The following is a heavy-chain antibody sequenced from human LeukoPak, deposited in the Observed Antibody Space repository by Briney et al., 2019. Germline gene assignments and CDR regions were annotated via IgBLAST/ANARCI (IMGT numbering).Heavy chain of an antibody. CDR2: IYTSGST. D-gene: IGHD3-22*01. Sequence: SQTLSLTCTVSGGSISSGSYYWRWIRQPAGKGLEWIGRIYTSGSTNYNPSLKSRVTISVDTSKNQFSLKLSSVTAADTAVYYCARLISGYYPDYWGQGTLVTVSS. CDR3: ARLISGYYPDY. J-gene: IGHJ4*02. CDR1: GGSISSGSYY. V-gene: IGHV4-61*02.